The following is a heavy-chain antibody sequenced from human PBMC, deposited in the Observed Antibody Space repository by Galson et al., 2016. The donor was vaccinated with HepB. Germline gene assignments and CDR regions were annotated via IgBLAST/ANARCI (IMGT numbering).Heavy chain of an antibody. V-gene: IGHV3-21*01. CDR1: GFTISSYS. J-gene: IGHJ5*02. CDR2: ISSSSSYI. Sequence: SLRLSCAASGFTISSYSMNWVRQAPGKGLEWVSSISSSSSYIYYADSVKGRFTISRDNAKNSLYLQMNSLRVEDTAVYHCARGSYGTDPIGGSWGQGTLVTVSS. D-gene: IGHD2-8*02. CDR3: ARGSYGTDPIGGS.